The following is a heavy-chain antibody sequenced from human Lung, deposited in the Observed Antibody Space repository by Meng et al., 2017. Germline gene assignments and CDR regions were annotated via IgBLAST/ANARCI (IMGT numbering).Heavy chain of an antibody. D-gene: IGHD4-11*01. J-gene: IGHJ4*02. Sequence: QAQLQQWGAGLLKPSETLSLTCFFSGGSFSDYYWSWIRQPPGKGLEWIGEINHSGSTNYNPSLESRATISVDTSQNNLSLKLSSVTAADSAVYYCARGPTTMAHDFDYWGQGTLVTVSS. CDR3: ARGPTTMAHDFDY. V-gene: IGHV4-34*01. CDR1: GGSFSDYY. CDR2: INHSGST.